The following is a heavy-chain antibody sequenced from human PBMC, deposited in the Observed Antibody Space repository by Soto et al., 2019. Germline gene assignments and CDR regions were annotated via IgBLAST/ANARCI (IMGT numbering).Heavy chain of an antibody. V-gene: IGHV3-30-3*01. CDR2: ISYDGSNK. Sequence: WIRQSPGKGLEWVAVISYDGSNKYYADSVKGRFTISRDNSKNTLYLQMNSLRAEDTAVYYCARDMEQQLNYYYYYGMDVWGQGTTVTVSS. D-gene: IGHD6-13*01. CDR3: ARDMEQQLNYYYYYGMDV. J-gene: IGHJ6*02.